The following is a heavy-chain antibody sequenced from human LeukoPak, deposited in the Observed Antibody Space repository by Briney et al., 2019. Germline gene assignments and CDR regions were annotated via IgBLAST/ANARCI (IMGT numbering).Heavy chain of an antibody. V-gene: IGHV1-69*04. CDR3: ARAPDCSGGSCYSYAFDI. J-gene: IGHJ3*02. Sequence: SVKVSCKASGGTFSSYAISWVRQAPGQGLEWMGRIIPILGIAHYAQKFQGRVTITADKSTSTAYMELSSLRSEDTAVYYCARAPDCSGGSCYSYAFDIWGQGTMVTVSS. CDR1: GGTFSSYA. D-gene: IGHD2-15*01. CDR2: IIPILGIA.